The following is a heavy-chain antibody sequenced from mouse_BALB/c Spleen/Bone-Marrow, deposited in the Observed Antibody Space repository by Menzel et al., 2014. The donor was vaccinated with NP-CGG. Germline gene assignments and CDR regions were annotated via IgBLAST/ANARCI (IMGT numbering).Heavy chain of an antibody. V-gene: IGHV1-82*01. CDR3: ARRDYGSSYGWFAY. D-gene: IGHD1-1*01. CDR2: IYPGDGDT. CDR1: GYAFSSSW. J-gene: IGHJ3*01. Sequence: VQLQQSGPELVKPGASVKISCKASGYAFSSSWMNWLKQRPGQGLEWIGRIYPGDGDTNYNGKFKAKATLTAGKSSSTAYMQLSSLTSVDSAVYFCARRDYGSSYGWFAYWGQGTLVTVSA.